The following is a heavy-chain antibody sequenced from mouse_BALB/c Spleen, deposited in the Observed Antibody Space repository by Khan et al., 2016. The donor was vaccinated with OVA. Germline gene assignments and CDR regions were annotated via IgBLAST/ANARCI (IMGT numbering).Heavy chain of an antibody. D-gene: IGHD2-14*01. Sequence: QIQLVQSGPELKKPGETVRISCKAPGYTFTTAGIQWVQKMPGKGLKWIGWINTHSGVPKYAEDFKGRFAFSLEISVNTAYLQITNLKNEDTATYLCARGGADYYRNDGGAMEYWGQGTSVTVSS. CDR2: INTHSGVP. V-gene: IGHV9-4*02. CDR3: ARGGADYYRNDGGAMEY. CDR1: GYTFTTAG. J-gene: IGHJ4*01.